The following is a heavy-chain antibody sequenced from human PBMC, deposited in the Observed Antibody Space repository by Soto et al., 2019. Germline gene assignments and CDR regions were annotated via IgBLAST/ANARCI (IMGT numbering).Heavy chain of an antibody. Sequence: ASVKVSCKASGGTFTSYGISWVRQAPGQGLEWMGWISAYNGNTNYAQKLQGRVTMTTDTSTSTAYMELRSLRSDDTAVYYCARDIRNYVFWENYYYYGMDVWGQGTTVTVSS. J-gene: IGHJ6*02. V-gene: IGHV1-18*04. CDR2: ISAYNGNT. CDR1: GGTFTSYG. CDR3: ARDIRNYVFWENYYYYGMDV. D-gene: IGHD1-7*01.